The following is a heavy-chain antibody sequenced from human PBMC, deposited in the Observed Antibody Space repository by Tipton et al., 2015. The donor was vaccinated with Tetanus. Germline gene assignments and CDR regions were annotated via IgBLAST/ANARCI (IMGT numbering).Heavy chain of an antibody. Sequence: SLRLSCAASGFTFSSYAMHWVRQAPGKGLEWVAVISFDGSNKYYTDSVKGRFTISRDNSKNTLYLQMNSLRAEDTAVYYCATDRSPYSNYFDCWGQGTLVTVSS. CDR1: GFTFSSYA. J-gene: IGHJ4*02. CDR2: ISFDGSNK. CDR3: ATDRSPYSNYFDC. D-gene: IGHD4-11*01. V-gene: IGHV3-30*04.